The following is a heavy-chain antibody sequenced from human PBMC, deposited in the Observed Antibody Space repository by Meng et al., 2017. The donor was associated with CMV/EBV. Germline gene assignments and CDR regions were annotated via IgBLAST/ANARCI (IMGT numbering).Heavy chain of an antibody. D-gene: IGHD1-26*01. V-gene: IGHV4-34*01. Sequence: QVRLPELGPVPLKPSGTLSLTCAVYGGSFSGYYWSWIRQPPGKGLEWIGEINHSGSTNYNPSLKSRVTISVDTSKNQFSLKLSSVTAADTAVYYCARGVGGWFDPWGQGTLVTVSS. CDR3: ARGVGGWFDP. CDR1: GGSFSGYY. CDR2: INHSGST. J-gene: IGHJ5*02.